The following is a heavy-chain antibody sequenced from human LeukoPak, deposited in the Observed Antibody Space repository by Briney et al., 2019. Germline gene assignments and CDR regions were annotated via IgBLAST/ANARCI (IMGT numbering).Heavy chain of an antibody. CDR3: ASISALLFYFDS. CDR2: IYTGGNT. Sequence: GGSLRLSCVASGFTFSSYGMHWVRQAPGKGLEWVSLIYTGGNTYYADSVKGRFTLSRDNSKNTVYLQMNSLRVEDTAMYYCASISALLFYFDSWGQGTLVTVSS. V-gene: IGHV3-66*01. J-gene: IGHJ4*02. CDR1: GFTFSSYG.